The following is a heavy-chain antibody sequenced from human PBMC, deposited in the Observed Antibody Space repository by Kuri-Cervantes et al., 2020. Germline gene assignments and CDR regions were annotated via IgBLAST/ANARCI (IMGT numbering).Heavy chain of an antibody. CDR3: GRGTDYGDYAGLDY. CDR1: GFTFSSYA. V-gene: IGHV3-23*01. CDR2: IIGSGDAA. Sequence: GGSLRLSCAASGFTFSSYAMSWVRQAPGKGQERVAAIIGSGDAAFHADSVKGRFTISRDNSKNTLYLQMNSLRTEDTAVYYCGRGTDYGDYAGLDYWGQGTLVTVSS. D-gene: IGHD4-17*01. J-gene: IGHJ4*02.